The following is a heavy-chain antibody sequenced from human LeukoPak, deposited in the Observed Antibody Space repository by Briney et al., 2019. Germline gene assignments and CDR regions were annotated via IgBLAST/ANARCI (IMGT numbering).Heavy chain of an antibody. J-gene: IGHJ4*02. Sequence: PSETLSLTCAISGYSISSGYYWSWIRHPPGKGLEWVCSIYHSGSTYYNPSLKGRVTISVDTSKNHFSLMLTSLTAAHTEVYYHASSQTIYYDSSGYITPDYFDCWGQGTLVTVSS. CDR1: GYSISSGYY. D-gene: IGHD3-22*01. CDR2: IYHSGST. CDR3: ASSQTIYYDSSGYITPDYFDC. V-gene: IGHV4-38-2*01.